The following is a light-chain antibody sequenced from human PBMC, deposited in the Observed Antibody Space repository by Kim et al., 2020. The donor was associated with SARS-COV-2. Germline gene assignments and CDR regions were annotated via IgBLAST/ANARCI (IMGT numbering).Light chain of an antibody. CDR3: QQYGSSLALT. CDR1: QSVSSSY. Sequence: PGERATLACRASQSVSSSYLAWYQQKPGQAPRPLIYGASSRATGIPDRFSGSGSGTDFTLTISRLEPEDFAVYYCQQYGSSLALTFGGGTKVDIK. V-gene: IGKV3-20*01. CDR2: GAS. J-gene: IGKJ4*01.